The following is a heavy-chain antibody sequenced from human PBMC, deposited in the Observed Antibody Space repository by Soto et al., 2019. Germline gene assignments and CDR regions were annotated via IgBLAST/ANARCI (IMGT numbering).Heavy chain of an antibody. V-gene: IGHV3-30*18. CDR1: GFTFRTYA. CDR2: ISSDGRDK. CDR3: AKDRTPVADYYFDF. Sequence: QVQLVESGGGVVQPGRSLRLSCAASGFTFRTYAMHWVRQAPGKGLEWVAVISSDGRDKKTADPVKGRFTISRDNSKNTLYLEMNSLRPEDTAVYYCAKDRTPVADYYFDFWGQGTLVTVSS. J-gene: IGHJ4*02. D-gene: IGHD6-19*01.